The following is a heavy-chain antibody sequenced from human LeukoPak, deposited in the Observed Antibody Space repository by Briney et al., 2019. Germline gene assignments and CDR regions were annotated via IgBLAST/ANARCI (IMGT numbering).Heavy chain of an antibody. J-gene: IGHJ4*02. CDR2: INPNSGDT. CDR3: VPEGRGSEY. V-gene: IGHV1-2*02. CDR1: GYTFTGYY. D-gene: IGHD5-24*01. Sequence: ASVKVSCKASGYTFTGYYFHWVRQAPGQGLEWMGWINPNSGDTNYAQKFQGRVTMTRDMSISTAYMELSRLTSDDTAVYYCVPEGRGSEYWGQGTLVTVSS.